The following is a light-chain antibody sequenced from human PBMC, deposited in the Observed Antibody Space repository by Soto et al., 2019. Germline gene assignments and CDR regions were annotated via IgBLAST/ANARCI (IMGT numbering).Light chain of an antibody. V-gene: IGLV2-14*01. Sequence: QSALTQPASVSGSPGQSITISSTGTSSDVGSYNYVSWYQQYPGKAPKLMIYDVSNRPSGVSYRFSGSKSGNTASLTISGLQAEDEADYYCISYTTSSTHVVFGGGTKVTVL. CDR3: ISYTTSSTHVV. J-gene: IGLJ2*01. CDR2: DVS. CDR1: SSDVGSYNY.